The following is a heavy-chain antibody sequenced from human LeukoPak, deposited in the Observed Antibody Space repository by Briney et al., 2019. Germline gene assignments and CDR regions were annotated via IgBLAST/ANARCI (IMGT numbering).Heavy chain of an antibody. V-gene: IGHV3-13*01. D-gene: IGHD3-10*01. CDR1: GFTFSSYD. CDR2: IGTAGDA. CDR3: ARDSRVNYGSGSSYGMDV. J-gene: IGHJ6*02. Sequence: GGSLRLSCAASGFTFSSYDMHWVRQATGKGLEWVSAIGTAGDAYYPGSVKGRFTISRENAKNSLYLQMNSLRAGDTAVYYCARDSRVNYGSGSSYGMDVWGQGTTVTVSS.